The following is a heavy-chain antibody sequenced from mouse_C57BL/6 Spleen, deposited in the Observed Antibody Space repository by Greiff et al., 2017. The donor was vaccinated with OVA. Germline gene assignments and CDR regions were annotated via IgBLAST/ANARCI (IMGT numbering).Heavy chain of an antibody. CDR1: GYTFTSYW. CDR3: ARYDYDSAWFAY. V-gene: IGHV1-55*01. CDR2: IYPGSGST. Sequence: VQLQQPGAELVKPGASVKMSCKASGYTFTSYWITWVKQRPGQGLKWIGDIYPGSGSTNYNEKFKSKATLTVDTSSSTAYMQLSSLTSEDSAVYYCARYDYDSAWFAYWGQGTLVTVSA. J-gene: IGHJ3*01. D-gene: IGHD2-4*01.